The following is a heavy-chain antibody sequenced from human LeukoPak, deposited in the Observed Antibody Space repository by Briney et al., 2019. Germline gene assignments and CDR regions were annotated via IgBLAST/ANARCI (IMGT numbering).Heavy chain of an antibody. J-gene: IGHJ4*02. Sequence: ASVKVSCKASGYTFTSYGISWVRQAPGQGLEWMGWISAYNGNTNYAQKLQGRVTMTTDTPTSTAYTELRSLRSDDTAVYYCARVDGSGGVDYWGQGTLVTVSS. V-gene: IGHV1-18*01. CDR1: GYTFTSYG. CDR3: ARVDGSGGVDY. CDR2: ISAYNGNT. D-gene: IGHD3-10*01.